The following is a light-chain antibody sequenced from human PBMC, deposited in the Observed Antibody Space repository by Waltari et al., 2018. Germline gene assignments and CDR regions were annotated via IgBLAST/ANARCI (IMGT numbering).Light chain of an antibody. V-gene: IGKV2-30*01. CDR2: RVS. CDR1: QSLVASDGNTY. CDR3: MQGSHWPWT. J-gene: IGKJ1*01. Sequence: DVVMTQSPLSLPVTLGQPAPISSRPRQSLVASDGNTYFNWFQQRPGQSPRRLVYRVSKRDAGVPDRFSGSVSGTDFTLRISRVEAEDVGVYYCMQGSHWPWTFGQGTKVEIK.